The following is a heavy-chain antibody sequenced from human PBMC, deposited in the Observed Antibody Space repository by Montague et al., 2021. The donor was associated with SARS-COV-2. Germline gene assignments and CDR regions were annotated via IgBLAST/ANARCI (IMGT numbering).Heavy chain of an antibody. CDR3: ASVNTAGAY. D-gene: IGHD7-27*01. V-gene: IGHV4-61*01. CDR2: IYYSGST. J-gene: IGHJ4*02. Sequence: SETLSLTCTVSGGSVSSGSYYWSWIRQPPGKGLEWLGYIYYSGSTNYTPSLKSRVTISVDTSKNQFSLKLSSVTAADTALYYCASVNTAGAYWGQGTLVTVSS. CDR1: GGSVSSGSYY.